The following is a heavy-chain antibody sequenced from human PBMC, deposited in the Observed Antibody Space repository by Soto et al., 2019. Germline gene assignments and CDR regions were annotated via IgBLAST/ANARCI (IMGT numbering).Heavy chain of an antibody. V-gene: IGHV5-10-1*01. CDR2: IDPSDSQT. Sequence: PXESLTISCKGSGYSFAGYWITWVRQKPGKGLEWMGRIDPSDSQTYYSPSFRGHVTISATKSITTVFLQWGSLRASDTAMYYCARQIYDSDTGPNFQYYFDSWGQGTPVTVSS. D-gene: IGHD3-22*01. CDR1: GYSFAGYW. J-gene: IGHJ4*02. CDR3: ARQIYDSDTGPNFQYYFDS.